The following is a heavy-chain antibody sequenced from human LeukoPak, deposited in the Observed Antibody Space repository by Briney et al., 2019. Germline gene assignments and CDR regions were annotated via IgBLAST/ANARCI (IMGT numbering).Heavy chain of an antibody. J-gene: IGHJ4*02. D-gene: IGHD3-22*01. V-gene: IGHV3-23*01. CDR2: ISDSGRST. CDR1: GSTLSNCG. CDR3: AKRGVVIRVILVGFHKEASYFDS. Sequence: AGGSTRLSCAFSGSTLSNCGVSGCSQAPGKGLERVEGISDSGRSTNYADSVKGRFTISRDNPKNTLYLQMNSLRAEDTVVYFCAKRGVVIRVILVGFHKEASYFDSWGQGALVTVSS.